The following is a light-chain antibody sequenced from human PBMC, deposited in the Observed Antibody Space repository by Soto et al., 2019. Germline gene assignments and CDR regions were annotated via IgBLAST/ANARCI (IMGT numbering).Light chain of an antibody. J-gene: IGKJ2*01. CDR1: QSLSSN. Sequence: EIVMTQSPTTLSVSPGEVATLSCRASQSLSSNLAWYQQKPGQSPRLLIYGASTRASGIPARFSGSGSGTEFTLTISSLESEDFAVYYCQQSNYWPLYTFGQGTKLEIK. CDR3: QQSNYWPLYT. CDR2: GAS. V-gene: IGKV3-15*01.